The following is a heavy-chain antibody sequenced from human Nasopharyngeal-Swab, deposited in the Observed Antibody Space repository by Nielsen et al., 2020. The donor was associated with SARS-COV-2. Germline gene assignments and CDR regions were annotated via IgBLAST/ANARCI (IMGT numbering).Heavy chain of an antibody. CDR2: IYYSGST. D-gene: IGHD3-3*01. Sequence: PGKGLEWIGYIYYSGSTYYNPSLKSRVTISVDTSKNQFSLKLSSVTAADTAVYYCASGRLRFLEWPAEGEFYYYYGMDVWGQGTTVTVSS. J-gene: IGHJ6*02. CDR3: ASGRLRFLEWPAEGEFYYYYGMDV. V-gene: IGHV4-30-4*05.